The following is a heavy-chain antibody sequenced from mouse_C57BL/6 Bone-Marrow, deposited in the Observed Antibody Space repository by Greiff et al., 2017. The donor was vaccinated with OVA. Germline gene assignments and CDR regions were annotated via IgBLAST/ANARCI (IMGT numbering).Heavy chain of an antibody. CDR1: GFTFSSYA. J-gene: IGHJ2*01. CDR3: AREGAGSFDY. V-gene: IGHV5-4*03. D-gene: IGHD4-1*01. CDR2: ISDGGSYT. Sequence: EVKLVESGGGLVKPGGSLKLSCAASGFTFSSYAMSWVRQTPEKRLEWVATISDGGSYTYYPDNVKGRFTFSRANAKNNLYLQMSHLKSEDTAMYYCAREGAGSFDYWGQGTTLTVSS.